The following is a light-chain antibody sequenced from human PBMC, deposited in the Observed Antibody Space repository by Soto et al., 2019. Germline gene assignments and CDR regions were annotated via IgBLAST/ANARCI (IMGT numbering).Light chain of an antibody. CDR3: TSYAGNSNLGV. CDR2: EVS. Sequence: QSDLTQPPSASGSPGQSVTISCIGTSSDVGGYDYVFWYQQHPGKAPKLIISEVSKRPSGVPDRFSGSKSGNTGSLTVSGLQAEDEADDYCTSYAGNSNLGVFGTGTKVTVL. J-gene: IGLJ1*01. V-gene: IGLV2-8*01. CDR1: SSDVGGYDY.